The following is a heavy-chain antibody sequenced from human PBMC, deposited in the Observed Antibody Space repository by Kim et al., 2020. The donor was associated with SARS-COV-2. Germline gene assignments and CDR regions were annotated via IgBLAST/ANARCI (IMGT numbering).Heavy chain of an antibody. CDR2: ISGGGTTI. CDR3: ARDIRDIVVVAPAEHWFDP. Sequence: GGSLRLSCAASGFTFSDYYMTWIRQAPGKGLEWVSYISGGGTTIYYADSVKGRFTISRDNAKNSLYLQMNSLRAEGTAVYYCARDIRDIVVVAPAEHWFDPWGQGTLVTVSS. D-gene: IGHD2-15*01. V-gene: IGHV3-11*01. J-gene: IGHJ5*02. CDR1: GFTFSDYY.